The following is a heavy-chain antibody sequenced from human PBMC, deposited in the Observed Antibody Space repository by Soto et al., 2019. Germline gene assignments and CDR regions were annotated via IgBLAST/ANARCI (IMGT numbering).Heavy chain of an antibody. D-gene: IGHD1-26*01. CDR3: ASLGGTIDD. CDR1: GGSISSYY. Sequence: QVHLQESGPGLVKPSETLSLTCTVSGGSISSYYWNWIRQPAGKGLEWIGRIHSSGYTNYNSSLMSRVTMSVESAKRHISLTIPSVTAADTAVYYWASLGGTIDDWAQGTLVTVSS. V-gene: IGHV4-4*07. CDR2: IHSSGYT. J-gene: IGHJ4*02.